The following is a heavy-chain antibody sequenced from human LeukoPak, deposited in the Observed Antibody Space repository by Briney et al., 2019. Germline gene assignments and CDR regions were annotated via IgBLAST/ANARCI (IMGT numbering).Heavy chain of an antibody. J-gene: IGHJ4*02. D-gene: IGHD5-24*01. CDR1: GFTFSNYA. CDR2: ISRNGGST. Sequence: PGGSLRLSCSASGFTFSNYAMHWVRQAPRKGLEYVSAISRNGGSTYYADSVKGRFTISRDNSKNTLYLQMNSLRAEDTAIYYCAKDLVDGYSRYYFDYWGQGTLVTVSS. V-gene: IGHV3-64*04. CDR3: AKDLVDGYSRYYFDY.